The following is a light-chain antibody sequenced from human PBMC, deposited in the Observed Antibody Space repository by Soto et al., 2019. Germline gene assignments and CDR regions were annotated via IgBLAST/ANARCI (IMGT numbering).Light chain of an antibody. CDR3: QQYNGLPTWT. CDR1: QNINIW. Sequence: DLQMTQSPSTLSASVGDRVTITCRASQNINIWLAWYQQKPGTAPKLLIYKASTLESGVPTRFSGNGTGTDFTLTISSLQPDDSAPYYCQQYNGLPTWTFGQGTQVPMK. J-gene: IGKJ1*01. CDR2: KAS. V-gene: IGKV1-5*03.